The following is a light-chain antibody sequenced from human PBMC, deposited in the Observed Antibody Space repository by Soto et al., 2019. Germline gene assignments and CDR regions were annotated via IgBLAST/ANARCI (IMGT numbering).Light chain of an antibody. CDR1: SSNIGAGYD. Sequence: QSVLTQPPSVSGAPGQRVTISCTGSSSNIGAGYDVHWYQQLPGTAPKLLIFDNSNRPSGVPDRISGSRSGTSASLAITGLQAVDEADYYCQSYDSSLSGSVVCGGGTKLTVL. CDR3: QSYDSSLSGSVV. J-gene: IGLJ2*01. CDR2: DNS. V-gene: IGLV1-40*01.